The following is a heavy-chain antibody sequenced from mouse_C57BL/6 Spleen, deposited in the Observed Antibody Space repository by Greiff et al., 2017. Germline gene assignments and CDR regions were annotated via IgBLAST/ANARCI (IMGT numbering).Heavy chain of an antibody. J-gene: IGHJ4*01. CDR2: IDPSDSYT. D-gene: IGHD1-1*01. V-gene: IGHV1-69*01. CDR3: ARNYYGSSYIYYYAMDY. Sequence: QVQLQQPGAELVMPGASVKLSCKASGYTFTSYWMHWVKQRPGQGLEWIGEIDPSDSYTNYNQKFKGKSTLTVDKSSSTAYMQLSSLTSEDSAVYYCARNYYGSSYIYYYAMDYWGQGTSVTVSS. CDR1: GYTFTSYW.